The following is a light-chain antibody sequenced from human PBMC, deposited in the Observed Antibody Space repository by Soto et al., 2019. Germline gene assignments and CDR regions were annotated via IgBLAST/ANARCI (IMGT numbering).Light chain of an antibody. Sequence: EIVLTQSPATLSSSPGERATLSCRASQSVSSSYLAWYQQKPGQAPRLLIYGASSRATGVPDRFSGSGSGTDFTLTISRLEPEDFAVYYCKQYGSSPLTFGQGTRLEIK. CDR2: GAS. J-gene: IGKJ5*01. CDR3: KQYGSSPLT. V-gene: IGKV3-20*01. CDR1: QSVSSSY.